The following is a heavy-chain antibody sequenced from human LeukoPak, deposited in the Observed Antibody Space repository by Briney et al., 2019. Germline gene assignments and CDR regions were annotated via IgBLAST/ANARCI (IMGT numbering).Heavy chain of an antibody. CDR2: INHSGST. CDR3: ARAKQQLVLFDY. Sequence: PSETLSLTCAVYGGSFSGYYWSWIRQPPGKGLEWIGEINHSGSTNYNPSLKSRVTISVDTSKNQFSLKLSSVTAADTAVYYCARAKQQLVLFDYWGQGTLVTVSS. CDR1: GGSFSGYY. V-gene: IGHV4-34*01. D-gene: IGHD6-13*01. J-gene: IGHJ4*02.